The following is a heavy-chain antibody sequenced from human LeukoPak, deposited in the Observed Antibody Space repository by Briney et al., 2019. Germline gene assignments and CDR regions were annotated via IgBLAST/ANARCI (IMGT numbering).Heavy chain of an antibody. CDR1: GFTFSSYA. D-gene: IGHD1-26*01. J-gene: IGHJ6*02. CDR2: ISYDGSNK. CDR3: ARAQGGSYGRDYYYYYGMDV. V-gene: IGHV3-30-3*01. Sequence: PGGSLRLSCAASGFTFSSYAMPWVRQAPGKGLEWVAVISYDGSNKYYADSVKGRFTISRDNSKNTLYLQMNSLRAEDTAVYYCARAQGGSYGRDYYYYYGMDVWGQGTTVTVSS.